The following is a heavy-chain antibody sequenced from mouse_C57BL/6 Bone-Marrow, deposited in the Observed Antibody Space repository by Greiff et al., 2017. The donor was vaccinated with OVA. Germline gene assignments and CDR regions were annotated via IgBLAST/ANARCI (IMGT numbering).Heavy chain of an antibody. Sequence: EVQLQQSGAELVRPGASVKLSCTASGFNIKDYYMPWVKQRPEQGLEWIGRIDPGDGDTEYAPHFQGKATMTADTSSNTPSLQLSSRTSEDTADYYCTPLLHRFAYWGQGTLVTVSA. D-gene: IGHD1-1*01. CDR3: TPLLHRFAY. J-gene: IGHJ3*01. V-gene: IGHV14-1*01. CDR1: GFNIKDYY. CDR2: IDPGDGDT.